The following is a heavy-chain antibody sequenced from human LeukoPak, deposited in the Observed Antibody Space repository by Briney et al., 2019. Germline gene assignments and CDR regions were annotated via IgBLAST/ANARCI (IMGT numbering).Heavy chain of an antibody. CDR1: GFIASSNY. J-gene: IGHJ4*02. Sequence: GSLRLSCAASGFIASSNYMSWVRHARGEGLEWGSVIYSGGSTNYADSFKGRFTISADTSKDTPYIQMSSLRSEDTAVYYCARGPDGGNSADYWGQGTLVTVSS. D-gene: IGHD4-23*01. CDR2: IYSGGST. CDR3: ARGPDGGNSADY. V-gene: IGHV3-53*01.